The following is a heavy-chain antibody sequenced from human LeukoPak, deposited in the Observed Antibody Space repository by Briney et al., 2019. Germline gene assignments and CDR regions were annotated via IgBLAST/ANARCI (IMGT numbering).Heavy chain of an antibody. Sequence: GGSLRLSCAASGFTVSSNYMSWIRQAPGKGLEWVSVIYSGGSTYSADSVKGRFTISRDNSKNTLYLQMNSLRAEDTAVYYCARDSNYDTSGHYYWGQGTLVTVSS. D-gene: IGHD3-22*01. CDR2: IYSGGST. V-gene: IGHV3-53*01. CDR3: ARDSNYDTSGHYY. CDR1: GFTVSSNY. J-gene: IGHJ4*02.